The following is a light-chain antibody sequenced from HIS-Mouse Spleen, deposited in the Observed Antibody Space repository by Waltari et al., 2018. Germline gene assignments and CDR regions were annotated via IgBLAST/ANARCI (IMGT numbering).Light chain of an antibody. CDR1: NIGSKS. J-gene: IGLJ1*01. V-gene: IGLV3-21*02. Sequence: SYVLTQPPSVSVAPGQTARITCGGNNIGSKSVHWYQQKPGQAPVLVVYDDSDRPSWIPGRFSGSNSGNTATLTISRVEAGDEADYYCQVWDSSSDRVFGTGTKVTVL. CDR3: QVWDSSSDRV. CDR2: DDS.